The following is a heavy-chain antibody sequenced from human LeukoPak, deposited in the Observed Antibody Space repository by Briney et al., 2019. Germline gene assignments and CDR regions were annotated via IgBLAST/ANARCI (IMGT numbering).Heavy chain of an antibody. V-gene: IGHV1-69*13. CDR1: GGTFSIYA. CDR3: ARGRQHIVVVTAFDY. CDR2: IIPIFGTA. D-gene: IGHD2-21*02. J-gene: IGHJ4*02. Sequence: SVKVSFTASGGTFSIYAISWVRQAPGQGLEWMGGIIPIFGTANYAQKFQGRVTITADESTSTAYMELSSLRSEDTAVYYCARGRQHIVVVTAFDYWGQGTLVTVSS.